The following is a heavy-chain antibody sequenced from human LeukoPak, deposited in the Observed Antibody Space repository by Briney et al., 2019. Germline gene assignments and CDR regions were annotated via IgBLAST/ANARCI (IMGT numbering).Heavy chain of an antibody. V-gene: IGHV4-59*12. CDR2: IYYSGST. Sequence: SETLSLTCTVSGGSISSYYWSWIPQPPGKGLEWIGYIYYSGSTNYNPSLKSRVTISVDTSKNQFSLKLSSVTAADTAVYYCARSITIFGVPHMDVWGKGTTVTVSS. D-gene: IGHD3-3*01. CDR3: ARSITIFGVPHMDV. CDR1: GGSISSYY. J-gene: IGHJ6*03.